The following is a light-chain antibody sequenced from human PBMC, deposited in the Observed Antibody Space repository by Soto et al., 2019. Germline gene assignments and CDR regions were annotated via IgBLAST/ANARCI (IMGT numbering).Light chain of an antibody. V-gene: IGKV3-15*01. CDR3: QQYNTWPPVYT. Sequence: EIVMTQSPATLSVSPWERASLSCRASQTVGINLAWYRHKPGQAPRLLIYDASTRATGIPARFSGSGSGTEFTLTISSLQSEDFAVYYCQQYNTWPPVYTFGQGTKLEIK. CDR1: QTVGIN. J-gene: IGKJ2*01. CDR2: DAS.